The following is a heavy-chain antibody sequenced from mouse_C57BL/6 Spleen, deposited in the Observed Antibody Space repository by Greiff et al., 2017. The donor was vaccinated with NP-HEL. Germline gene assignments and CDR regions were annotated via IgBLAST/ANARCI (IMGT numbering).Heavy chain of an antibody. CDR2: IDPSDSYT. D-gene: IGHD1-1*01. J-gene: IGHJ2*01. V-gene: IGHV1-69*01. CDR3: ARRGSITTGDY. Sequence: VKLQQPGAELVMPGASVKLSCKASGYTFTSYWMHWVKQRPGQGLEWIGEIDPSDSYTNYNQKFKGKSTLTVDKSSSTAYMQLSSLTSEDSAVYYCARRGSITTGDYWGQGTTLTVSS. CDR1: GYTFTSYW.